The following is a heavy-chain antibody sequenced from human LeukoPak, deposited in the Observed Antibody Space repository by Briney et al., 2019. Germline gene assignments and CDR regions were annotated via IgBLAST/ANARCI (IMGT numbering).Heavy chain of an antibody. J-gene: IGHJ4*02. CDR2: MYYTGST. V-gene: IGHV4-59*12. Sequence: SETLSLTCTVSGGSISTSYLSWIRQPPGKGLEWIGYMYYTGSTNYNPSLKSRVSISVDSSKNQFSLKVSSVTAADTAVYYCARGSDTAAGLYWGQGILVTVSS. CDR3: ARGSDTAAGLY. CDR1: GGSISTSY. D-gene: IGHD6-13*01.